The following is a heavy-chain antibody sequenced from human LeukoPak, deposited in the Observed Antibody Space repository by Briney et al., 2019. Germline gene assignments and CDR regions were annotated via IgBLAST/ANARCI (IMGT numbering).Heavy chain of an antibody. J-gene: IGHJ4*02. D-gene: IGHD6-13*01. CDR3: ARSLIAAAVDYFDY. Sequence: SVNVSCKASGGTFSSYAISWVRQAPGQGLEWMGGIIPIFGTANYAQKFQGRVTITADEPTSTAYMELSSLRSEDTAVYYCARSLIAAAVDYFDYWGQGTLVTVSS. V-gene: IGHV1-69*13. CDR2: IIPIFGTA. CDR1: GGTFSSYA.